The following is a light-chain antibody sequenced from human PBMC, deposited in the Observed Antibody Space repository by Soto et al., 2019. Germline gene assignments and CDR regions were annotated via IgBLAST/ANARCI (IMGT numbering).Light chain of an antibody. CDR3: CSYAGSYTLYV. Sequence: QSALPQPRSVSGSPGQSVTLSCPGTSSDVGGYNYVSWYQQHPGKAPKLMIYDVSKRPSGVPDRFSGSKSGNTASLTISGLQAEDEADYYCCSYAGSYTLYVFGTGTKVTV. V-gene: IGLV2-11*01. J-gene: IGLJ1*01. CDR1: SSDVGGYNY. CDR2: DVS.